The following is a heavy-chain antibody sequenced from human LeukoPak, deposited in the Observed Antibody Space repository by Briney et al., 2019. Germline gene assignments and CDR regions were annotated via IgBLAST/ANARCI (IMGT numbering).Heavy chain of an antibody. CDR3: ARDKAHSYGRYFDP. J-gene: IGHJ5*02. CDR2: ISYGNT. Sequence: SETLSLTYSVSGGSISTYYWNWIRQTPGKGLEWIGHISYGNTDYDPSLKSRVTISVDTSKNQFSLKLTSVTAADTAVYCCARDKAHSYGRYFDPWGQGALVTVSS. V-gene: IGHV4-59*01. D-gene: IGHD5-18*01. CDR1: GGSISTYY.